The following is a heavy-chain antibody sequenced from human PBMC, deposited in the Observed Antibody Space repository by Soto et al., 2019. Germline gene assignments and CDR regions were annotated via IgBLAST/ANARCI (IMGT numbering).Heavy chain of an antibody. CDR3: ARQGSQYGSGNYLH. CDR2: MNPNTGGT. J-gene: IGHJ1*01. CDR1: GYTITSYN. Sequence: GASVKVSCKASGYTITSYNINWVRQAPGQGLEWMGWMNPNTGGTGSTEKFEGRVSMTRDISEATAYMELSSLTSDDTGVYYWARQGSQYGSGNYLHWG. V-gene: IGHV1-8*01. D-gene: IGHD3-10*01.